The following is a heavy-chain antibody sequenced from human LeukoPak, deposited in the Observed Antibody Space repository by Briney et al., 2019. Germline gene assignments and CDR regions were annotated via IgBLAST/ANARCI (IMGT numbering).Heavy chain of an antibody. CDR1: GFTFSSYA. Sequence: PGGSLRLSCAASGFTFSSYAMHWVRQAPGKGLEWVAVISYDGSNKYYADSVKGRFTISRDNSKNTLYLQMNSLRAEDTAVYYCARGSKSSSWYFKAYYYYGMDVWGQGTTVTVSS. CDR2: ISYDGSNK. CDR3: ARGSKSSSWYFKAYYYYGMDV. J-gene: IGHJ6*02. V-gene: IGHV3-30-3*01. D-gene: IGHD6-13*01.